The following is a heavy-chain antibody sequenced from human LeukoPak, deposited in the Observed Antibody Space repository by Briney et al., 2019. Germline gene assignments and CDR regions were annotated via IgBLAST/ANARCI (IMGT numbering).Heavy chain of an antibody. CDR1: GFTFSTYW. D-gene: IGHD2-8*02. CDR3: ARDGTET. Sequence: GGSLRLSCAASGFTFSTYWTSWVRQAPGKGLEWVANIKQDGSETYYVDSVKGRFTISRDNAKNSLYLQMNSLRAEDTAVYYCARDGTETWGQGTLVTVSS. V-gene: IGHV3-7*03. J-gene: IGHJ5*02. CDR2: IKQDGSET.